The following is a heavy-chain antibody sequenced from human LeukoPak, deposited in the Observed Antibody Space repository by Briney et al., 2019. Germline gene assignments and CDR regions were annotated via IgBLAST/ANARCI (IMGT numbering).Heavy chain of an antibody. Sequence: PSETLSLTCTVSGGSISSGDYYWSWIRQPPGKGLEWIGYIYYSGSTYYNPSLKSRVTISVDTSKNQFSLKLSSVTAADTVVYYCARVHDYYDSSGYYSAGSPDAFDIWGQGTMVTVSS. J-gene: IGHJ3*02. CDR3: ARVHDYYDSSGYYSAGSPDAFDI. CDR2: IYYSGST. CDR1: GGSISSGDYY. D-gene: IGHD3-22*01. V-gene: IGHV4-30-4*01.